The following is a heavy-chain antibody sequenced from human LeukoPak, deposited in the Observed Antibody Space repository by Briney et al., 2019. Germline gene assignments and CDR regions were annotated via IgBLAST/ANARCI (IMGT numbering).Heavy chain of an antibody. V-gene: IGHV3-66*01. Sequence: GSLRLSCAASGFTISAYEMHWVRQAPGKGLEWVSVIYSGGNTYYADSVKGRFTISRDNSKNTLYLQMNSLRAEDTAVYYCARDSGWSHYFDYWGQGTLVTVSS. CDR2: IYSGGNT. CDR3: ARDSGWSHYFDY. CDR1: GFTISAYE. D-gene: IGHD6-19*01. J-gene: IGHJ4*02.